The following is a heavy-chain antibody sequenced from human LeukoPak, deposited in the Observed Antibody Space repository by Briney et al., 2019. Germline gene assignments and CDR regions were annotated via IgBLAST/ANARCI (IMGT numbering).Heavy chain of an antibody. CDR2: IRTKGYGGTT. V-gene: IGHV3-49*04. Sequence: GGSLRLSCASSGFSFGAYGLSWVRQAPGKGLEWVGSIRTKGYGGTTEYAASVKGRFTMSRDDSKSIAYLQMNNLKTEDTAMYYCARDPMGDCFGTYSDDGFDIWGQGTMVTVSS. CDR3: ARDPMGDCFGTYSDDGFDI. D-gene: IGHD3-16*01. J-gene: IGHJ3*02. CDR1: GFSFGAYG.